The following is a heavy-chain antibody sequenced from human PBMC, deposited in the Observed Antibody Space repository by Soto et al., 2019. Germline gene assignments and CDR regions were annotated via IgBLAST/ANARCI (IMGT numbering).Heavy chain of an antibody. CDR2: ISPGTTYK. J-gene: IGHJ4*02. V-gene: IGHV3-11*06. D-gene: IGHD2-21*01. CDR1: GFPFSDHY. CDR3: SRGGGGGLFDL. Sequence: QVQLVESGGGLVKPGGSLRLSCASSGFPFSDHYMSWIRRSPGKGLEFLSYISPGTTYKNYADSVKGQFTISRDNAKSSLYLQLNGLRAEDTAVYFCSRGGGGGLFDLWGQGTFVTVSS.